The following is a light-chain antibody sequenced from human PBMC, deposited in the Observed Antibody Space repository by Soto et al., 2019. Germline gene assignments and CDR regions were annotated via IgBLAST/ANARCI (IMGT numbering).Light chain of an antibody. V-gene: IGKV1-33*01. CDR2: GAS. CDR1: QDISNS. J-gene: IGKJ3*01. Sequence: DIQMSQSPSSLSASVGDRVTITCQASQDISNSLNWFQQKPGKAPNLLIYGASNLETGVPSRFSGNISGTDFIFTIDNLQPEDIATYYCQHYDNLPRITFGPGTKVDFK. CDR3: QHYDNLPRIT.